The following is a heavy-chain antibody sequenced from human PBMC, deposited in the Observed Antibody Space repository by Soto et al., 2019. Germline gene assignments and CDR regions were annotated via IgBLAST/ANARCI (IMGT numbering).Heavy chain of an antibody. J-gene: IGHJ6*02. CDR3: ARDLGYYGSGSYSGVYYYYYGMDV. Sequence: ASVKVSCKASGGTFSSYAISWVRQAPGQGLEWMGGIIPIFGTANYAQKFQGRVTITADESTSTAYMELSSLRSEDTAVYYCARDLGYYGSGSYSGVYYYYYGMDVWGQGTTVTVSS. CDR2: IIPIFGTA. V-gene: IGHV1-69*13. D-gene: IGHD3-10*01. CDR1: GGTFSSYA.